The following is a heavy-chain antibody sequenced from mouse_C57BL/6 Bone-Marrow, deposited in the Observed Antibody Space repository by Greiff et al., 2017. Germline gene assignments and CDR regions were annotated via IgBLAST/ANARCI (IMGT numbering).Heavy chain of an antibody. CDR3: SSFDGNYFDV. CDR1: GFNIKDDY. CDR2: IDPEIGDT. J-gene: IGHJ2*01. Sequence: EVQLQQSGAELVRPGASVKLSCTASGFNIKDDYIHWVQQRPEQGLEWIGWIDPEIGDTAYASKFQGKATITSDPSSNTAYLQLGSLTSEDTAVYYCSSFDGNYFDVWRQGTPLTVAS. D-gene: IGHD2-3*01. V-gene: IGHV14-4*01.